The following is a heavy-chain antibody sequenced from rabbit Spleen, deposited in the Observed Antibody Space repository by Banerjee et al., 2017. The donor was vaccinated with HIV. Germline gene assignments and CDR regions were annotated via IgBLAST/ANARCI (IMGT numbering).Heavy chain of an antibody. CDR3: ARQRTNGWNEFHL. J-gene: IGHJ4*01. CDR1: GFSFSSRYY. V-gene: IGHV1S40*01. CDR2: IDSGGST. Sequence: QSLEESGGDLVKPGASLTLTCTASGFSFSSRYYMCWVRQAPGKGLEWIGDIDSGGSTYYATWVNGRFTISKTSSTVDLKMTGLTGADTATYFCARQRTNGWNEFHLWGPGTLVTVS. D-gene: IGHD4-1*01.